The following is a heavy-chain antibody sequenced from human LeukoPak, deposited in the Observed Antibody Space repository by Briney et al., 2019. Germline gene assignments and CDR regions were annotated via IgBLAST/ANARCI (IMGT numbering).Heavy chain of an antibody. V-gene: IGHV1-8*01. CDR3: ARGQGYSSSWYQSYYYYYYGMDV. Sequence: ASVKVSCKASGYTFTSYDTNWVRQATGQGLEWMGWMNPNSGNTGYAQKFQGRVTMTRNTSISTAYMELSSLRSEDTAVYYCARGQGYSSSWYQSYYYYYYGMDVWGQGTTVTVSS. CDR1: GYTFTSYD. D-gene: IGHD6-13*01. J-gene: IGHJ6*02. CDR2: MNPNSGNT.